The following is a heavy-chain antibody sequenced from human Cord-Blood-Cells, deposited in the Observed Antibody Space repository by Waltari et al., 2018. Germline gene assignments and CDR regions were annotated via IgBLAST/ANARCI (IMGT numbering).Heavy chain of an antibody. CDR3: ARVPDIVVVPAADAFDI. V-gene: IGHV4-31*03. CDR1: GGSISSGGYY. CDR2: IYYSGST. D-gene: IGHD2-2*01. Sequence: QVQLQESGPGLVKPSQTLSLTCTVSGGSISSGGYYWSWIRQPPGKGLEWIGYIYYSGSTYYNPSLKSRVTISVDTSKNQFSLKLSSVTAADTAVYYCARVPDIVVVPAADAFDIWGQGTMVTVSS. J-gene: IGHJ3*02.